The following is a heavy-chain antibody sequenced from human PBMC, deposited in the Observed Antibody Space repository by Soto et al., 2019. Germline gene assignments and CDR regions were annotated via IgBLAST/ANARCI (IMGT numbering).Heavy chain of an antibody. D-gene: IGHD5-18*01. CDR3: ARDLRRGYSYGFDY. CDR1: GFTFSNYG. Sequence: PGGSLRLSCVTSGFTFSNYGMHWVRQAPGKGLEWVAVIWYDGGNTYFADSVKGRFTISRDNSKSTMYLQMSSLRAEDTAVYYCARDLRRGYSYGFDYWGQGTLVTVSS. J-gene: IGHJ4*02. V-gene: IGHV3-33*01. CDR2: IWYDGGNT.